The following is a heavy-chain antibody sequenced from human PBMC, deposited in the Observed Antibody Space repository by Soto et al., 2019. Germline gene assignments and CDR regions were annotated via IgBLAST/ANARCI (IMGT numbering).Heavy chain of an antibody. J-gene: IGHJ5*02. CDR2: INLNSGGT. V-gene: IGHV1-2*02. Sequence: ASVKVSCKASGYTFTSYGISWVRQAPGQGLEWVGWINLNSGGTNFPQRFQGRVAMTRDTSINTAYMELSRLRFDDTAVYFCARDPYFTGWYDHWGQGTLVTVSS. CDR3: ARDPYFTGWYDH. CDR1: GYTFTSYG. D-gene: IGHD2-8*02.